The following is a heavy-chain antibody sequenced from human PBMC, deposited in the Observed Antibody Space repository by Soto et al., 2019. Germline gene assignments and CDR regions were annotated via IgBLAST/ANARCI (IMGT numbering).Heavy chain of an antibody. J-gene: IGHJ6*02. D-gene: IGHD5-18*01. CDR1: GGSISSSSYY. CDR3: ARYSLGGPDTAMVKGYYYYGMDV. Sequence: SETLSLTCTVSGGSISSSSYYWGWIRQPPGKGLEWIGSIYYSGSTYYNPSLKSRVTISVDTSKNLFSLKLSSVTAADTAVYYCARYSLGGPDTAMVKGYYYYGMDVWGQGTTVTVSS. CDR2: IYYSGST. V-gene: IGHV4-39*01.